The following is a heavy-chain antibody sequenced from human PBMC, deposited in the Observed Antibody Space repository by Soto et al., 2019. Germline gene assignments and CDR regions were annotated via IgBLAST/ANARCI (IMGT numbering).Heavy chain of an antibody. CDR3: ATPGRLGYCSSASCCGLFDY. J-gene: IGHJ4*02. CDR1: GFTFSSYV. V-gene: IGHV3-23*01. D-gene: IGHD2-2*01. Sequence: EVQLLESGGGLVQPGGSLRLSCAASGFTFSSYVMSWVRQVPGKGLEWVSGISGSGGSTYYADSVKGRFTICRDNSKNTLYLEMNSLRGEDTAVYYCATPGRLGYCSSASCCGLFDYWGQGTLVTVSS. CDR2: ISGSGGST.